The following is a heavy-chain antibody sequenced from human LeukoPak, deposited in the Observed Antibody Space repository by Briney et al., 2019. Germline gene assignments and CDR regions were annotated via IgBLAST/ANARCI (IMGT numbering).Heavy chain of an antibody. V-gene: IGHV3-23*01. CDR3: AKNTYAGRRIGVPAAIRYYFDY. CDR2: ISDSGGST. CDR1: GFTFSSYA. Sequence: GGSLRLSCAASGFTFSSYAMSWVRQAPGKGLEWVSTISDSGGSTYYADSVKGRFTISRDNSKNTLYLQMNSLRAEDTAVYYCAKNTYAGRRIGVPAAIRYYFDYWGQGTLVTVSS. D-gene: IGHD2-2*02. J-gene: IGHJ4*02.